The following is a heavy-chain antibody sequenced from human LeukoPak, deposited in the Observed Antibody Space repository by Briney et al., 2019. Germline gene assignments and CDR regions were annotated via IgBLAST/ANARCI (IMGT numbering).Heavy chain of an antibody. Sequence: SETLSLTCTVSGGSISSGGYYWSWIRQHPGKGLEWIGYIYYSGSTYYNPSLKSRVTISVDTSKNQFSLKPSSVTAADTAVYYCARVDGVALDYWGQGTLVTVSS. D-gene: IGHD2-15*01. V-gene: IGHV4-31*03. CDR2: IYYSGST. CDR3: ARVDGVALDY. J-gene: IGHJ4*02. CDR1: GGSISSGGYY.